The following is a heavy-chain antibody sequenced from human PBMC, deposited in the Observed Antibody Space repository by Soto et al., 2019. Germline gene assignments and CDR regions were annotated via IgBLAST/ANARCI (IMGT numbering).Heavy chain of an antibody. V-gene: IGHV3-23*01. Sequence: EVQVLESGGGLVQPGGSLRLSYAASGFIFGNFGMNWVRQAPGKGLEWVSGVRSDGDTTYNAESVEGRFTVFRDTSRNTVYLQMNNLRAEDTAIYYCAKGKGVGATPDGANCWGQGTLVTVSS. CDR3: AKGKGVGATPDGANC. D-gene: IGHD1-26*01. J-gene: IGHJ4*02. CDR1: GFIFGNFG. CDR2: VRSDGDTT.